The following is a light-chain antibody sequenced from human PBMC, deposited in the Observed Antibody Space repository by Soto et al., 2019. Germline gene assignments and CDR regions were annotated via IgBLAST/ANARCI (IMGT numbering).Light chain of an antibody. CDR2: AAS. CDR1: QGISSY. V-gene: IGKV1-8*01. J-gene: IGKJ4*01. CDR3: QQSYSTPL. Sequence: AIRMTQSPSSLSASTGDRVTITCRASQGISSYLAWYQQKPGKAPKLLIYAASTLQSGVPSRFSGSGSGTEFTLTISSLQPDDFATYYCQQSYSTPLFGGGTKVDI.